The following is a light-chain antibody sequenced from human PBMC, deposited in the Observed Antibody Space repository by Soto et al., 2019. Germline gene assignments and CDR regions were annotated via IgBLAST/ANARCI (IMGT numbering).Light chain of an antibody. Sequence: EIVLTQSPGTLSLSPGERATLSCRASQSVSSSSLAWYQQKRGQAPRLLIHDASSRATGIPDRFSGSGSGTDFTLTIRRLEPEDFAVYYCQQYVSSPWAFXQGTTVDIK. CDR2: DAS. CDR3: QQYVSSPWA. J-gene: IGKJ1*01. V-gene: IGKV3-20*01. CDR1: QSVSSSS.